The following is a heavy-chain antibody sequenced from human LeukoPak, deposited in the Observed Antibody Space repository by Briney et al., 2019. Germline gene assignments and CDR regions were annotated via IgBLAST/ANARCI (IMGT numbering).Heavy chain of an antibody. J-gene: IGHJ4*02. D-gene: IGHD5-18*01. CDR1: GYTFTGYY. Sequence: GASVKVSCKASGYTFTGYYMHWVRQAPGQGLEWMEWINPNSGGTNYAQKFQGRVTMTRDTSISTAYMELSRLRSDDTAVYYCARDGGYSYVVYFDYWGQGTLSPSPQ. V-gene: IGHV1-2*02. CDR2: INPNSGGT. CDR3: ARDGGYSYVVYFDY.